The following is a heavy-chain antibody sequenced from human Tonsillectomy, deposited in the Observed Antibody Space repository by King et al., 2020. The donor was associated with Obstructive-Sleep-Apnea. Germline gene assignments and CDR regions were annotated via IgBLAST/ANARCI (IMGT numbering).Heavy chain of an antibody. J-gene: IGHJ4*02. CDR2: ISSSSSAI. CDR1: GFTFSSYS. Sequence: VQLVESGGGLVQPGGSLRLSCAASGFTFSSYSMSWVRQAPGEGLECVSYISSSSSAIYYADSLKGRFTISRDNAKNSLYLQMNSLRAEDTAVYYCARDRRLPGTVYGDYWGQGTLVTVSS. CDR3: ARDRRLPGTVYGDY. V-gene: IGHV3-48*04. D-gene: IGHD3-9*01.